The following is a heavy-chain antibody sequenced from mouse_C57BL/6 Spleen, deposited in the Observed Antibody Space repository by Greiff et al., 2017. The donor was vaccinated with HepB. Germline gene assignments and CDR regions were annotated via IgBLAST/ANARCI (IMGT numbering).Heavy chain of an antibody. V-gene: IGHV5-9*01. Sequence: DVHLVESGGGLVKPGGSLKLSCAASGFTFSSYTMSWVRQTPEKRLEWVATISGGGGNTYYPDSVKGRFTISRDNAKNTLYLQMSSLRSEDTALYYCARFLITTVVADYWGQGTTLTVSS. J-gene: IGHJ2*01. CDR2: ISGGGGNT. CDR1: GFTFSSYT. D-gene: IGHD1-1*01. CDR3: ARFLITTVVADY.